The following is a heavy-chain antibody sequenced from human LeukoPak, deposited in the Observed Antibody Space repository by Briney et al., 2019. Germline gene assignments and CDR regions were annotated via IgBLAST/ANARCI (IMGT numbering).Heavy chain of an antibody. Sequence: GGSLRLSCAASGFTFSSYAMHWVRQAPGKGLEYVSAISSNGGSTYYANSVKGRFTISRDNSKNTLYLQMGSLRAEDMAVYYCAREIAVAGSDAFDIWGQGTMVTVSS. CDR1: GFTFSSYA. D-gene: IGHD6-19*01. V-gene: IGHV3-64*01. CDR3: AREIAVAGSDAFDI. J-gene: IGHJ3*02. CDR2: ISSNGGST.